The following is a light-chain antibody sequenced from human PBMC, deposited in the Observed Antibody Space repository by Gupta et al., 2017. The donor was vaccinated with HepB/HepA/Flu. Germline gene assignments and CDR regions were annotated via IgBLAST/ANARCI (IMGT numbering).Light chain of an antibody. CDR3: AAWDTSLNAVV. CDR2: YND. V-gene: IGLV1-44*01. J-gene: IGLJ2*01. Sequence: HSVLTQSTSISGTPGQRVTISCSGSSSNVGSNNVNSYQQLPGPAPKLLIYYNDERPSGVPDRISGSKSGTSASLAISGLQSEDEADYYCAAWDTSLNAVVFGGGTKLTVL. CDR1: SSNVGSNN.